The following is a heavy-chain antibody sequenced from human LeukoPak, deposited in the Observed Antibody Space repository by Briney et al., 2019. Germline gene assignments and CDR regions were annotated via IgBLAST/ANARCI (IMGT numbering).Heavy chain of an antibody. CDR1: GYTFTSYG. D-gene: IGHD3-16*01. Sequence: ASVKVSCKASGYTFTSYGISWVRQAPGQGLEWMGWISTYNGNTNYAQKFQGRVTMTTDTSTSTAYMELRSLRSDDTAIYYRGRGHLGLAFDPWGQGTLVTVSS. V-gene: IGHV1-18*01. J-gene: IGHJ5*02. CDR3: GRGHLGLAFDP. CDR2: ISTYNGNT.